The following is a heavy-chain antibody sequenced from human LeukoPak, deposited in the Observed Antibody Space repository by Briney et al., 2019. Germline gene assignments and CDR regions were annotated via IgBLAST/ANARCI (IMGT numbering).Heavy chain of an antibody. CDR2: ISADNGKT. V-gene: IGHV1-18*01. D-gene: IGHD2-2*03. J-gene: IGHJ4*02. CDR1: GYIFSIYG. CDR3: ARDRFGYCNRASCYNPHFDD. Sequence: GASVKVSCKTSGYIFSIYGISWVRQAPGQGLEWVGWISADNGKTKYAQKFQGRVTMTTDTSTRIGYMELRSLRSDDTAVYYCARDRFGYCNRASCYNPHFDDWGQGTLVTISS.